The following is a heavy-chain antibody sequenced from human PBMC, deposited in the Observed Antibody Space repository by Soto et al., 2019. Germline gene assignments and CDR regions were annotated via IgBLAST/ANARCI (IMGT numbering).Heavy chain of an antibody. CDR2: IIPIFGTA. CDR3: ARENRYFFYGMDV. CDR1: GGTFSSYA. J-gene: IGHJ6*02. Sequence: SVKVSCKSSGGTFSSYAIKWVRQAPGQGLEWMGGIIPIFGTANYAQNFQDRVTITADVSTNTAYMELSSLRSADTAMYYCARENRYFFYGMDVWGQGTTVTVSS. V-gene: IGHV1-69*13.